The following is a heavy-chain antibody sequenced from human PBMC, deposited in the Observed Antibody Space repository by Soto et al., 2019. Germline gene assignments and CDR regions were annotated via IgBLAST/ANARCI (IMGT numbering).Heavy chain of an antibody. V-gene: IGHV3-23*01. CDR2: ISGSGGST. J-gene: IGHJ4*02. D-gene: IGHD5-12*01. CDR3: AKECRDGYNFGGEFHY. CDR1: GFTFSSYA. Sequence: QPGGSLRLSCAASGFTFSSYAMSWVRQAPGKGLEWVSAISGSGGSTYYADSVKGRFTISRDNSKNTLYLQMNSLRAEDTAVYYCAKECRDGYNFGGEFHYWGQGTLVTVSS.